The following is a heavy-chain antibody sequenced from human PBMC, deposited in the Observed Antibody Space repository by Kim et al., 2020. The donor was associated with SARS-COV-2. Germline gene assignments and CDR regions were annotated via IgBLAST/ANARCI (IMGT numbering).Heavy chain of an antibody. V-gene: IGHV3-74*01. CDR1: GFTFSSYW. D-gene: IGHD6-19*01. CDR3: ARDPSGWSHFDY. CDR2: IKTDGSST. Sequence: GGSLRLSCAASGFTFSSYWMHWVRQAPGKGLVWVARIKTDGSSTSFADSLKGRFTISRDNAKNTLYLQMNSLRAEDTAVYYCARDPSGWSHFDYWGQGTLVTVST. J-gene: IGHJ4*02.